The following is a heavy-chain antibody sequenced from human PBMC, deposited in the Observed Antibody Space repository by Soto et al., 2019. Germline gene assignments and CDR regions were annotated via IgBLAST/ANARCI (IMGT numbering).Heavy chain of an antibody. D-gene: IGHD3-22*01. V-gene: IGHV3-30-3*01. Sequence: PGVSLRLSCAASGFTFSSYAMHWVRQAPGKGLEWVAVISYDGSNKYYADSVRGRFTISRDNSKNTLYLQMNSLRAEDTAVYYCARAERQYYYDTSAFDIWGQGTMVTVSS. J-gene: IGHJ3*02. CDR3: ARAERQYYYDTSAFDI. CDR1: GFTFSSYA. CDR2: ISYDGSNK.